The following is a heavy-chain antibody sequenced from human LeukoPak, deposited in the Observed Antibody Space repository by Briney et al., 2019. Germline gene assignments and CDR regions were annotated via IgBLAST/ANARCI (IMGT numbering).Heavy chain of an antibody. V-gene: IGHV3-48*03. CDR3: ARIRGVRGVSDY. J-gene: IGHJ4*02. CDR2: ISSSGGTL. D-gene: IGHD3-10*01. Sequence: PGGSLRLSCAASGFTFSSYEMNWVRQAPGKGLEWVSYISSSGGTLHYADSVKGRFTVSRNNAKNSLYLQMNSLRAEDAAVYYCARIRGVRGVSDYWGQGTLVTVSS. CDR1: GFTFSSYE.